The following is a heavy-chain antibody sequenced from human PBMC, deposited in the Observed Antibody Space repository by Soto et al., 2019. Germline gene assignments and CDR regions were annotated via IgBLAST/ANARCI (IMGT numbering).Heavy chain of an antibody. CDR2: INAGNGNT. J-gene: IGHJ4*02. CDR3: ATDRSSSHY. D-gene: IGHD6-13*01. CDR1: GYTFTSYA. V-gene: IGHV1-3*01. Sequence: ASVKVSCKASGYTFTSYAMHWVRQAPGQRLEWMGWINAGNGNTKYSQKFQDRVTITTDTSASTAYMELRSLRSDDTAVYYCATDRSSSHYWGQGTLVTVSS.